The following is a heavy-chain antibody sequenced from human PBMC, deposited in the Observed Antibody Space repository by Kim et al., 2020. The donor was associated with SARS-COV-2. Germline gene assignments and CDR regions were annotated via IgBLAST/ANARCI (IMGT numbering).Heavy chain of an antibody. J-gene: IGHJ6*02. CDR1: GYSFTSYW. D-gene: IGHD6-6*01. CDR2: IYPGDSDT. Sequence: GESLKISCKGSGYSFTSYWIGWVRQMPGKGLEWMGIIYPGDSDTRYSPSFQGQVTISADKSISTAYLQWSSLKASDTAMYYCARLMGSSSSKGYYYYGMDVWGQGTTVTVSS. CDR3: ARLMGSSSSKGYYYYGMDV. V-gene: IGHV5-51*01.